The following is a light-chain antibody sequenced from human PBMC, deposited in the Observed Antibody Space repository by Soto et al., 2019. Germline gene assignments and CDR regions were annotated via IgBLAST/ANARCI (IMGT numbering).Light chain of an antibody. J-gene: IGLJ3*02. V-gene: IGLV1-44*01. Sequence: QSVLTQPPSASGTPGQRVTISCSGSSSNIRSYTVNWYKQVPGTAPKLLIYSNDRRPSRVPDRFSGSKSGTSASLAISGLQSEDEADYYCQSYDSSLSGSRVFGGGTKLTVL. CDR2: SND. CDR3: QSYDSSLSGSRV. CDR1: SSNIRSYT.